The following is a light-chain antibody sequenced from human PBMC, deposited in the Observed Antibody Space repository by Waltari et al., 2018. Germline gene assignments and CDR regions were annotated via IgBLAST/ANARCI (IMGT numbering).Light chain of an antibody. CDR3: QSYDSSLSGWV. Sequence: QSVLTQPPSVSGAPGQRVTISCTGSSSNIGAGYDVHWYQQLPGTAPKLLISGNSNRPSVVPDRFSGSKSGTSAFLAITVLQAEDEADYYCQSYDSSLSGWVFGGGTKLTVL. V-gene: IGLV1-40*01. CDR2: GNS. CDR1: SSNIGAGYD. J-gene: IGLJ3*02.